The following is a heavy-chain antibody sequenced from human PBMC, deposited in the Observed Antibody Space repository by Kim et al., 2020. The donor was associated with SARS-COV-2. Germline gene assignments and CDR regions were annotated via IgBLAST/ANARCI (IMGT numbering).Heavy chain of an antibody. V-gene: IGHV4-34*01. Sequence: SETLSLTCAVYGGSFSGYYWSWIRQPPGKGLEWIGEINHSGSTNYNPSLKSRVTISVDTSKNQFSLKLSSVTAADTAVYYCARVPVYCSSTSCTYDYWGQGTLVTVSS. CDR1: GGSFSGYY. D-gene: IGHD2-2*01. CDR3: ARVPVYCSSTSCTYDY. J-gene: IGHJ4*02. CDR2: INHSGST.